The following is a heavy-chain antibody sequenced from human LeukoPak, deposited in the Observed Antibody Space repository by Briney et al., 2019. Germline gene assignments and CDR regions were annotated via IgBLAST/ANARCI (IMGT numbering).Heavy chain of an antibody. CDR3: ARDFFHSSESRPFDY. J-gene: IGHJ4*02. D-gene: IGHD3-22*01. CDR1: GFTFYDYA. V-gene: IGHV3-9*01. Sequence: GGSLRLSCAASGFTFYDYAMHWVRQPPGKGLEWVSGISWNGGSIGYADSVKGRFSISRDNAKNLLYLQMDSLRVEDTAVYYCARDFFHSSESRPFDYWGQGTLVTVSS. CDR2: ISWNGGSI.